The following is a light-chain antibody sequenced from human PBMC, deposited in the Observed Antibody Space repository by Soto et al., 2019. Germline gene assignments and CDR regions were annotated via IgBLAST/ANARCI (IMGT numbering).Light chain of an antibody. CDR2: GAS. J-gene: IGKJ1*01. Sequence: EIVMTQSPATLSVSPGERATLSCRASQSVSIDLAWYQQKPGQAPRLLIYGASTRATGIPARFSGSGSGTEFSLTISSLQSEDFAVYYCQQYNNWPPWTFGQGTQVDIX. CDR1: QSVSID. V-gene: IGKV3-15*01. CDR3: QQYNNWPPWT.